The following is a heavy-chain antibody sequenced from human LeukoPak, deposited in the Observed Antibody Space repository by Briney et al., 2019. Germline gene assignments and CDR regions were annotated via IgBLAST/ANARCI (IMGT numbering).Heavy chain of an antibody. V-gene: IGHV1-2*02. CDR1: GYTFTGYY. CDR2: ISPNTGGT. Sequence: ASVKVSCKASGYTFTGYYLHWVRQAPGQGLEWMGWISPNTGGTNYAQNFQGRVTMTRDTSITTAYMELSSLRSDDTAVYYCARVDSETYTSVDYWGQGTLVTVSS. J-gene: IGHJ4*02. CDR3: ARVDSETYTSVDY. D-gene: IGHD1-26*01.